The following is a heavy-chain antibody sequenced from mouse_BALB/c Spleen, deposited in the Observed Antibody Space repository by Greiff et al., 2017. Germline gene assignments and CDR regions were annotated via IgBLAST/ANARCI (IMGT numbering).Heavy chain of an antibody. Sequence: VQLKGSGAELARPGASVKMSCKASGSTFTTSPMPWVKQRPGQGLEWIGYINPSSGYTNYNQKFKDKATLTADKSSSTAYMQLSSLTSEDSAVYYCARSGGNYAFTYWGQGTLVTVSA. CDR2: INPSSGYT. V-gene: IGHV1-4*01. J-gene: IGHJ3*01. D-gene: IGHD2-1*01. CDR1: GSTFTTSP. CDR3: ARSGGNYAFTY.